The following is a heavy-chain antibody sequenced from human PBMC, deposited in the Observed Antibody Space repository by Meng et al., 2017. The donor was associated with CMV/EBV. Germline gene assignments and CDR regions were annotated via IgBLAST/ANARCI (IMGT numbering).Heavy chain of an antibody. CDR2: IRSKAYGGTT. CDR1: GFTFGAYA. D-gene: IGHD2-21*01. CDR3: TRKICGGDCYFYYYYGMDV. J-gene: IGHJ6*02. Sequence: GGSLRLSCTASGFTFGAYAMSWVRQAPGEGLEWVGFIRSKAYGGTTEYAASVKGRFTISRDDSNSIAYLQMNSLKTEDTAVYYCTRKICGGDCYFYYYYGMDVWDQGTTVTVSS. V-gene: IGHV3-49*04.